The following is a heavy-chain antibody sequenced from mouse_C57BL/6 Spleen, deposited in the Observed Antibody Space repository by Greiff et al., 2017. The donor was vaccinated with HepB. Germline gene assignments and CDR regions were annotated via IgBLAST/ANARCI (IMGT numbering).Heavy chain of an antibody. CDR1: GYAFSSSW. J-gene: IGHJ2*01. CDR3: ARGGYYGSSPGY. D-gene: IGHD1-1*01. V-gene: IGHV1-82*01. Sequence: VQLQQSGPELVKPGASVKISCKASGYAFSSSWMNWVKQRPGKGLEWIGRIYPGDGDTNYNGKFKGKATLTADKSSSTAYMQLSSLTSEDSAVYFCARGGYYGSSPGYWGQGTTLTVSS. CDR2: IYPGDGDT.